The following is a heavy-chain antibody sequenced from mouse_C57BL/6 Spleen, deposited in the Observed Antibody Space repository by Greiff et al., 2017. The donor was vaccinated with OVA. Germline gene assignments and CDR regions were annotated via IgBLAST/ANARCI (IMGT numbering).Heavy chain of an antibody. J-gene: IGHJ4*01. CDR3: AREDDSYAMDY. V-gene: IGHV1-42*01. CDR2: INPSTGGT. CDR1: GYSFTGYY. Sequence: VQLQQSGPELVKPGASVKISCKASGYSFTGYYMNWVKQSPEKSLEWIGEINPSTGGTTYNQKFKAKATLTVDKSSSTAYMQLKSLTSEDSAVYYCAREDDSYAMDYWGQGTSVTVSS.